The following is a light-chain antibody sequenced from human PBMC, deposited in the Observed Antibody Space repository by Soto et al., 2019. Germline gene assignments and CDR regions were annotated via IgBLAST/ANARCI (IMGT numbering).Light chain of an antibody. J-gene: IGLJ1*01. CDR3: SSYTSSITPCV. V-gene: IGLV2-14*01. Sequence: QSVLTQPASVSGSPGQSITISCTGTSNDVGAYNFVSCYQQHPGKAPKLLIYEVSNRPSEISDRFSGSKSGNTASLTISGLQTEDEADYYCSSYTSSITPCVFGTGTKVTVL. CDR1: SNDVGAYNF. CDR2: EVS.